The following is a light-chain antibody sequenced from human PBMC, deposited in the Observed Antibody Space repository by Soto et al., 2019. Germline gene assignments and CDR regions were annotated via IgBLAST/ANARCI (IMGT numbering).Light chain of an antibody. Sequence: QSELTQPASVSGSLGQSITISCTGTSSDVGAYNYVSWYQQQPGKAPKLMISEVSNRPSGVSNRFSGSKSGNTASLIISGLQAEDEADYYCCSFTSITTYVFGTGTKVTVL. CDR1: SSDVGAYNY. J-gene: IGLJ1*01. V-gene: IGLV2-14*01. CDR3: CSFTSITTYV. CDR2: EVS.